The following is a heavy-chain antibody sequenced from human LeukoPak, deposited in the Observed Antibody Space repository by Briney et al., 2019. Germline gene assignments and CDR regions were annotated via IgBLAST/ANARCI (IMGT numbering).Heavy chain of an antibody. D-gene: IGHD6-6*01. Sequence: GGSLRLSCAASGFTFSSYEMNWVRQAPGKGLEWVSYISSSGSTIYYADSVKGQFTISRDNAKNSLYLQMNSLRAEDTAVYYCARAVPEYSSSRLAWFDPWGQGTLVTVSS. CDR3: ARAVPEYSSSRLAWFDP. V-gene: IGHV3-48*03. CDR2: ISSSGSTI. J-gene: IGHJ5*02. CDR1: GFTFSSYE.